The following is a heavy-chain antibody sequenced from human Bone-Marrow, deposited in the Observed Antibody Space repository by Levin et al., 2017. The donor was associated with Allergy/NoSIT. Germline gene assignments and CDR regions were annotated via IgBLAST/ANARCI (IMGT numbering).Heavy chain of an antibody. CDR2: ISYDGSNK. J-gene: IGHJ6*02. CDR3: ARDLSSSWPYYYYYGMDV. Sequence: SGGSLRLSCAASGFTFSSYAMHWVRQAPGKGLEWVAVISYDGSNKYYADSVKGRFTISRDNSKNTLYLQMNSLRAEDTAVYYCARDLSSSWPYYYYYGMDVWGQGTTVTVSS. V-gene: IGHV3-30*04. CDR1: GFTFSSYA. D-gene: IGHD6-13*01.